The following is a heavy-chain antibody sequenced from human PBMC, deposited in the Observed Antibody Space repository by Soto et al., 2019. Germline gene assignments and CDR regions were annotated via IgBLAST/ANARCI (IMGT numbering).Heavy chain of an antibody. D-gene: IGHD2-15*01. CDR1: GGTFSSYA. Sequence: GASVKVSCKASGGTFSSYAISWVRQAPGQGLEWMGGIIPIFGTANYAQKFQGRVTITADESTSTAYMELSSLRSEDTALYYCVRDDVVVAATEYGMDVWGQGTTVTVSS. V-gene: IGHV1-69*13. CDR2: IIPIFGTA. CDR3: VRDDVVVAATEYGMDV. J-gene: IGHJ6*02.